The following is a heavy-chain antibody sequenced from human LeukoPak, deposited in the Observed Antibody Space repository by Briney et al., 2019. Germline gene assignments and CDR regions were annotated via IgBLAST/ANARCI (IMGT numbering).Heavy chain of an antibody. V-gene: IGHV3-23*01. CDR3: ARHIEAATALHY. CDR1: GFTFSSYA. J-gene: IGHJ4*02. Sequence: PGGSLRLSCAASGFTFSSYAMSWVRQAPGKGLEWVSAISGSGGSTYYADSVKGRFTISRDNSKNTLYLQMNSLRAEDTAVYYCARHIEAATALHYWGQGTLVTVSS. D-gene: IGHD6-13*01. CDR2: ISGSGGST.